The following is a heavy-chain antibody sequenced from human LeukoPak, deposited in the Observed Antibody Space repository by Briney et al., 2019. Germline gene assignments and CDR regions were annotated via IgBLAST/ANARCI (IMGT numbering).Heavy chain of an antibody. J-gene: IGHJ4*02. CDR1: GFTFSTYG. CDR3: AKDKPPYSTNWYPLDY. Sequence: PGGSLRLSCAASGFTFSTYGMHWVRQAPGKGREWVAFIRYEGSNKYYTDSVKGRFTMSRDNSKNTLYLQMNSLRPEDTAVYHCAKDKPPYSTNWYPLDYWGQGTLVTVSS. D-gene: IGHD6-13*01. CDR2: IRYEGSNK. V-gene: IGHV3-30*02.